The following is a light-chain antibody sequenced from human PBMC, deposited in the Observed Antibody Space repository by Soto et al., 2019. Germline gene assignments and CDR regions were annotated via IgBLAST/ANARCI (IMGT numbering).Light chain of an antibody. CDR2: DAS. J-gene: IGKJ1*01. V-gene: IGKV1-5*01. Sequence: DIQMTQSPSTLSASVGDGVTITCRASETITTSLAWYQQQPGTAPKVLIYDASTLESGVPSRFSGSGSGTEFTLTISSLQHADFEPYYCQQYGSYQRTLGQGTKVDIK. CDR3: QQYGSYQRT. CDR1: ETITTS.